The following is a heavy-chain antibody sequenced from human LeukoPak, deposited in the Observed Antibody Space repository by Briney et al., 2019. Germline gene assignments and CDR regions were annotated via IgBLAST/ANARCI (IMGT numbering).Heavy chain of an antibody. CDR2: VDHTGSA. J-gene: IGHJ4*02. CDR1: GGSFSDYY. Sequence: SETLSLTCTVYGGSFSDYYWTWIRLPPGKGLEWIGEVDHTGSANYNPSLKSRVTISVDTSKNQFSLKLSSVTAADTAVYYCARGTGKGYSYAVYYFDYWGQGTLVTVSS. D-gene: IGHD5-18*01. V-gene: IGHV4-34*01. CDR3: ARGTGKGYSYAVYYFDY.